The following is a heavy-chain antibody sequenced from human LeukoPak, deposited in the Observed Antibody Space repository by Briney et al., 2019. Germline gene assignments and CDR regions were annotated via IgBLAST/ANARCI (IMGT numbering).Heavy chain of an antibody. Sequence: GGSLRLSCAASGFTFSSYAMSWVRQAPGKGLEWVSAISGSGGSTYYADFVKGRFTISRDNSKNTLYLQMNSLRAEDTAVYYCAKWPYCSGGSCRGHYFDYWGQGTLVTVSS. J-gene: IGHJ4*02. CDR3: AKWPYCSGGSCRGHYFDY. CDR1: GFTFSSYA. CDR2: ISGSGGST. D-gene: IGHD2-15*01. V-gene: IGHV3-23*01.